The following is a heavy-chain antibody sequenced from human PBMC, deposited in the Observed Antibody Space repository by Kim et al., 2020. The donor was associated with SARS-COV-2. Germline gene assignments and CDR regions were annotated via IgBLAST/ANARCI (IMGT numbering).Heavy chain of an antibody. CDR1: GFSFSKSS. CDR3: AKESARESSWDV. CDR2: ISVSGGST. V-gene: IGHV3-23*01. J-gene: IGHJ6*02. Sequence: GGSLRLSCAGSGFSFSKSSMAWVRQDPGKGLEWVSSISVSGGSTYYADSAKGRFTISRDDSKMYLEMNRLSPEDTAGYFCAKESARESSWDVWGRGTTVTV. D-gene: IGHD6-6*01.